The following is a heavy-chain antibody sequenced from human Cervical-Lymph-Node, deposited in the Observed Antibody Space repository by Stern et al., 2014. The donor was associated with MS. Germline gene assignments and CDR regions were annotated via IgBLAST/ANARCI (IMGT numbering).Heavy chain of an antibody. CDR3: AKDILGSGSPPYYYGMDV. D-gene: IGHD3-10*01. V-gene: IGHV3-9*01. CDR1: GFTLDDYA. J-gene: IGHJ6*02. CDR2: ISWDGGHR. Sequence: EVQLVESGGGLVQPGRSLRLSCAASGFTLDDYAMHWVRPVPGKGLAWVSGISWDGGHRAYADSVKVRFIISRDNAKNSLYLQMNSLRAEDTALYYCAKDILGSGSPPYYYGMDVWGQGTTVTVSS.